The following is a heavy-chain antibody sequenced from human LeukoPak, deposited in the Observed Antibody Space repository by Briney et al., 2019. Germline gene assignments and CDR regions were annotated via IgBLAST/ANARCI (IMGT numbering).Heavy chain of an antibody. CDR1: GYPFTTWE. CDR2: VHPNSGNT. Sequence: GASVKVSCKTSGYPFTTWEINWVRQAAGQGLEWMGWVHPNSGNTAYAQKFQGRVTMTRDTPISTAYMEVSGLRSDDTAVYFCARGPRNDPWGQGTLVTVSS. V-gene: IGHV1-8*01. D-gene: IGHD1-14*01. J-gene: IGHJ5*02. CDR3: ARGPRNDP.